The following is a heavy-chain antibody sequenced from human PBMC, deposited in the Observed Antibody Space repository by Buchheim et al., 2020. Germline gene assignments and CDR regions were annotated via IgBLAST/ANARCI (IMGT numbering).Heavy chain of an antibody. J-gene: IGHJ6*02. CDR1: GFTFSGSA. D-gene: IGHD6-13*01. CDR2: IRSKANSYAT. Sequence: EVQLVESGGGLVQPGGSLKLSCAASGFTFSGSAMHWVRQASGKGLEWVGRIRSKANSYATAYAASVKGRFTISRDDSKNTAYLQMNSLKTEDTAVYYCTRHEIAAAEDYYYYGMDVWGQGTT. CDR3: TRHEIAAAEDYYYYGMDV. V-gene: IGHV3-73*02.